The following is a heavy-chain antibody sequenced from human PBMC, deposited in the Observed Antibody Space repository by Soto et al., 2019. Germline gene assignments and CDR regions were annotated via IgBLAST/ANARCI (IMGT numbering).Heavy chain of an antibody. CDR2: ISGSGGST. CDR1: GFTFGSYA. D-gene: IGHD3-3*01. V-gene: IGHV3-23*01. Sequence: PGVPLRLSCAASGFTFGSYAMSWVCQAQEQLLKLDSAISGSGGSTYYADSVKGRFTISRDNSKITLYLQMNSLRAEDTAVYYCAKGAAYYDFWSGYSTGFDYWGQGTLVTVSS. CDR3: AKGAAYYDFWSGYSTGFDY. J-gene: IGHJ4*02.